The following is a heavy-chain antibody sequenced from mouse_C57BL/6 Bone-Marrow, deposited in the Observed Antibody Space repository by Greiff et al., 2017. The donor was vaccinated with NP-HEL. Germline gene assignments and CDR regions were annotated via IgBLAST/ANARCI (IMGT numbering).Heavy chain of an antibody. CDR3: ARRGDGYYYYFDY. V-gene: IGHV5-9*01. J-gene: IGHJ2*01. CDR2: ISGGGGNT. Sequence: DVMLVESGGGLVKPGGSLKLSCAASGFTFSSYTMSWVRQTPEKRLEWVATISGGGGNTYYPDSVQGRFTISRDNAKNTRYLQMSRLRSEDTALYYCARRGDGYYYYFDYWGQGTTLTVSS. D-gene: IGHD2-3*01. CDR1: GFTFSSYT.